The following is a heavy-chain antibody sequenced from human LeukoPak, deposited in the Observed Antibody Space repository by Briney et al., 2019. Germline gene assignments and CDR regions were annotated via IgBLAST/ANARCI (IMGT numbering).Heavy chain of an antibody. V-gene: IGHV3-49*04. Sequence: GGSLRLSCTASGFTFGDYAMSWVRQAPGKGLEWVGFIRSKAYGGTTEYAASVKGRFTISRDDSKSIAYLHMNSLKTEDTAVYYCTRVYSSGWYGNYFDYWGQGTLVTVSS. D-gene: IGHD6-19*01. CDR2: IRSKAYGGTT. CDR1: GFTFGDYA. CDR3: TRVYSSGWYGNYFDY. J-gene: IGHJ4*02.